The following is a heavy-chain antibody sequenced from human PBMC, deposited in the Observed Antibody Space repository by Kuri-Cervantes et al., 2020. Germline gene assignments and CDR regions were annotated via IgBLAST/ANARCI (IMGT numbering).Heavy chain of an antibody. D-gene: IGHD2-2*01. CDR2: ISNDGNNK. CDR1: GFTFSSYA. V-gene: IGHV3-30-3*02. J-gene: IGHJ4*02. Sequence: GESLKISCAASGFTFSSYAMHWVRQAPGKGLEWVAVISNDGNNKYNADSVKGRFTISRDNSKSTLYLQMSSLRAEDTAVYYCAKRSTPGTNYFDYWGQGTLVTVSS. CDR3: AKRSTPGTNYFDY.